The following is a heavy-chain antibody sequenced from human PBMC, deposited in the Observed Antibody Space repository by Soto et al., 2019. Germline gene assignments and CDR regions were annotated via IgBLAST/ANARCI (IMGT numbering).Heavy chain of an antibody. CDR2: ISDSGGST. J-gene: IGHJ4*02. V-gene: IGHV3-23*01. D-gene: IGHD3-10*01. Sequence: GGSLRLSCAASGFTFSSYAMSWVRQAPGKGLEWVSGISDSGGSTYYADSVKGRFTISRDNSKNTLYLQMNSLRAEDTAVYYCAKGTYYYGSAPYYFDYWCQGILVT. CDR3: AKGTYYYGSAPYYFDY. CDR1: GFTFSSYA.